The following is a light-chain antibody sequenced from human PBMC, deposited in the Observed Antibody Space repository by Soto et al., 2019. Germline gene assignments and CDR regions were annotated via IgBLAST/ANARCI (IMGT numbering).Light chain of an antibody. V-gene: IGLV7-46*01. J-gene: IGLJ3*02. CDR1: TGTVTSGHY. CDR3: LLSSAGTPWV. CDR2: DTN. Sequence: QAVVTPEPSLTVSPGGTVTLTCGSNTGTVTSGHYPYWFQQKPGQAPRTLIYDTNNRHSWTPARFSGSLLGGKAALTLSGAQPEDEADYYCLLSSAGTPWVFGGGTKLTVL.